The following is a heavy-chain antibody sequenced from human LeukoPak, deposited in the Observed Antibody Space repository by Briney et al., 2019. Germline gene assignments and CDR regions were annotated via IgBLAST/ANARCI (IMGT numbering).Heavy chain of an antibody. CDR1: GFTVSSNE. CDR3: AADWPLDY. D-gene: IGHD3/OR15-3a*01. J-gene: IGHJ4*02. V-gene: IGHV3-66*01. CDR2: IHIGNST. Sequence: GGSLRLSCAASGFTVSSNEMNWVRQAPGKGPEWVSIIHIGNSTYYADSVKGRFTISRDNSKNTLYLQMNSLRAEDTAVYYCAADWPLDYWGQGTLVTVSS.